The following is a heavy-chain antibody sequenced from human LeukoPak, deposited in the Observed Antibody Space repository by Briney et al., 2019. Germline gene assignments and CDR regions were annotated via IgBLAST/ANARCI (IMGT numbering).Heavy chain of an antibody. CDR3: ARSGAYYSGMYHFDY. CDR1: GYTFTGYY. CDR2: INPNTGVT. D-gene: IGHD3-22*01. V-gene: IGHV1-2*02. Sequence: AASVKVSCKASGYTFTGYYMHWVRQAPGQGLQWMGWINPNTGVTNYEQRFQGRVTMSRDTSIKTAYMQLSRLTSDDTALYYCARSGAYYSGMYHFDYWGQGTLVSVSS. J-gene: IGHJ4*02.